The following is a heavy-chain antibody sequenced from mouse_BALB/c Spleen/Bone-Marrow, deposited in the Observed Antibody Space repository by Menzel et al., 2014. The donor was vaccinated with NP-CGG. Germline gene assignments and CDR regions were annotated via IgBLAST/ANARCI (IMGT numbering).Heavy chain of an antibody. CDR2: IYPHTSDT. Sequence: EVQGVESGPELVKPGASVKISCKASGYPFTDYNMHWVKQSHGKSLEWIGYIYPHTSDTGYNQKFRNKATLTVDISSSTAYMVLRSLTSEDSAVYYCVRAPPITSVVTRDYWGQGPS. D-gene: IGHD1-1*01. J-gene: IGHJ2*03. CDR3: VRAPPITSVVTRDY. V-gene: IGHV1S29*02. CDR1: GYPFTDYN.